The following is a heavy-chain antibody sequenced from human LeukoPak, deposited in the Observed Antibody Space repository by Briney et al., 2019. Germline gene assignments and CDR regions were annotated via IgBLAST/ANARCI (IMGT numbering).Heavy chain of an antibody. V-gene: IGHV3-30*03. D-gene: IGHD5-18*01. CDR2: ISYGGSNK. CDR3: ATKRGYSYGYLV. Sequence: GGSLRLSCAASGFTFSSYGMHWVRQAPGKGLEWVSVISYGGSNKYYADSVKGRFTISRDNSRNSLYLQMNSLRAEDTDVSYCATKRGYSYGYLVWGQGNLVTVSS. J-gene: IGHJ4*02. CDR1: GFTFSSYG.